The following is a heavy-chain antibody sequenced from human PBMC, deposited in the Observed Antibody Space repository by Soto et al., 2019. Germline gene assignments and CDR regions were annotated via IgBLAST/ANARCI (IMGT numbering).Heavy chain of an antibody. V-gene: IGHV3-23*01. Sequence: PGGSLRLSCAASGLTFSGFAMSWVRQAPGKGLEWVSAISDSGVSTYYADSVKGRFIIFRDNSKNTLYLQMDSLRAEDTALYYCAKWGNDWGYYYYGMDVWGQGTTVTVSS. J-gene: IGHJ6*02. CDR3: AKWGNDWGYYYYGMDV. CDR2: ISDSGVST. CDR1: GLTFSGFA. D-gene: IGHD7-27*01.